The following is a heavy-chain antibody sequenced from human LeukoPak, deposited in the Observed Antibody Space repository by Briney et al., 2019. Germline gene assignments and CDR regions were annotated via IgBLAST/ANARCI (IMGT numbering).Heavy chain of an antibody. D-gene: IGHD2-8*01. V-gene: IGHV3-23*01. CDR2: ITDTGATT. CDR3: AKDTSIGRYCTNGVCSPFDY. Sequence: GGSLRLSCAGSGFTFSSDAMSWVPQAPGKGLEWVSAITDTGATTYDADSVKGRFTISRDNPRSTLYLQMNSLRAEDAALYDSAKDTSIGRYCTNGVCSPFDYWGQGTLVTVSS. CDR1: GFTFSSDA. J-gene: IGHJ4*02.